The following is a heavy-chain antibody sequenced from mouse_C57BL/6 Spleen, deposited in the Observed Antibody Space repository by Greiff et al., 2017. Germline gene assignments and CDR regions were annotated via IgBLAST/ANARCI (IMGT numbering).Heavy chain of an antibody. V-gene: IGHV1-61*01. Sequence: VQLQQSGAELVRPGSSVKLSCKASGYTFTSYWMDWVKQRPGQGLEWIGNIYPSDSETHYNQKFKDKATLTVDKSSSTAYMQLSSLTSEDSAVYYCARGDYDEAMDYWGQGTSVTVSS. CDR3: ARGDYDEAMDY. CDR2: IYPSDSET. CDR1: GYTFTSYW. D-gene: IGHD2-4*01. J-gene: IGHJ4*01.